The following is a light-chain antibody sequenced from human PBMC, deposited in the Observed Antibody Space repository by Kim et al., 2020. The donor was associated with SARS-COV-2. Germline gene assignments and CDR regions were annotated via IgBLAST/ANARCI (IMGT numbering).Light chain of an antibody. V-gene: IGLV1-40*01. Sequence: RITTSFSGSTSNTGAGYDVHWYQQIPGSAPKLLIYGNDNRPSGVPDRFSGAKSGTSASLAITGLQPEDEADYYCQSFDRGLTASVFGGGTQLTVL. CDR2: GND. J-gene: IGLJ7*01. CDR1: TSNTGAGYD. CDR3: QSFDRGLTASV.